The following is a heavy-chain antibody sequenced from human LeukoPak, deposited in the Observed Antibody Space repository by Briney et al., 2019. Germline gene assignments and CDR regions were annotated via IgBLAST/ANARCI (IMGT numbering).Heavy chain of an antibody. CDR1: GGSISSSSYY. V-gene: IGHV4-39*07. D-gene: IGHD2/OR15-2a*01. J-gene: IGHJ6*03. Sequence: SETLSLTCTVSGGSISSSSYYWGWIRQPPGKGLEWIGSIYYSGSTNYNPSLKSRVTISVDTSKNQFSLRMSSVTAADTAVYYCARVASTSYYYYYMDVWGKGTTVTVSS. CDR3: ARVASTSYYYYYMDV. CDR2: IYYSGST.